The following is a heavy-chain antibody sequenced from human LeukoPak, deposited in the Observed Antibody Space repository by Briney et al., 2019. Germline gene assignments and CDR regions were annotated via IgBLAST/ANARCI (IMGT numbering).Heavy chain of an antibody. CDR2: IYYSGST. D-gene: IGHD3-9*01. Sequence: NPSETLSLTCTVSGGSISSSSYYWGWIRQPPGKGLEWIGSIYYSGSTNYNPSLKSRVTISVDTSKNQFSLKLSSVTAADTAVYYCARGERRYFDWLSSNWFDPWGQGTLVTVSS. CDR3: ARGERRYFDWLSSNWFDP. J-gene: IGHJ5*02. CDR1: GGSISSSSYY. V-gene: IGHV4-39*07.